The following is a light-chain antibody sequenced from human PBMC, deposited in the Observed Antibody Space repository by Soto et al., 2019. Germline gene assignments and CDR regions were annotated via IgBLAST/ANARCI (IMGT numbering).Light chain of an antibody. CDR3: QQYNNWPPYT. Sequence: EVVLTQSPATLSVSPGEGATLSCRASQSVTSRLAWYQQKPGQAPRLLIYGASTRATGIPARFSGTGSGTEFTLSISSLQSEDFAVYYCQQYNNWPPYTFGQGTKVEIK. CDR2: GAS. V-gene: IGKV3-15*01. J-gene: IGKJ2*01. CDR1: QSVTSR.